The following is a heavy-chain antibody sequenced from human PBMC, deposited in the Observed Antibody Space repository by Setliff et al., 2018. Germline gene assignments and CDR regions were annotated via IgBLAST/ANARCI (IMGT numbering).Heavy chain of an antibody. CDR2: ISPYSGNT. V-gene: IGHV1-18*01. J-gene: IGHJ4*01. Sequence: ASVKVSCKVSGYAFTNYGITWVRQAPGQGLEWMGWISPYSGNTYYAQEHQGRVTLTTDTSTTTAYLELRSLTADDTAVYYCSRLARYGTTTTCQIASGDDYWGQGTLVTVSS. CDR3: SRLARYGTTTTCQIASGDDY. CDR1: GYAFTNYG. D-gene: IGHD3-3*01.